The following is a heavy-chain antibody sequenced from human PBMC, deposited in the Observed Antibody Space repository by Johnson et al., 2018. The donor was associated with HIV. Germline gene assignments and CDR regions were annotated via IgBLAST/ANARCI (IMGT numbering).Heavy chain of an antibody. CDR1: GFTVSSNY. J-gene: IGHJ3*01. Sequence: QVQLVESGGDLIQPGGSLRLSCAASGFTVSSNYMSWIRQAPGKGLEWVSYISSSGSTMYYADSVKGRFTLSRDNAKNSLYLQMNRLKSDDTAVYYCGVGATIRDVWGQGTMVSVSS. D-gene: IGHD1-26*01. CDR2: ISSSGSTM. V-gene: IGHV3-11*01. CDR3: GVGATIRDV.